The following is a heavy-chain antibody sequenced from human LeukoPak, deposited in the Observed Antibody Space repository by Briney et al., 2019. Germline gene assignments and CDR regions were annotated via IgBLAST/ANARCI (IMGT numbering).Heavy chain of an antibody. CDR1: GSSLSSSA. Sequence: GGSLRLSCAASGSSLSSSAMSWVRQAPGKGLEWVSGISGRGETTDYADFVKGRFTISRDNSKSTLFLQMNSLRAEDTAVYYCAQKTPGSYSFDYWGQGTLVTVSS. CDR3: AQKTPGSYSFDY. D-gene: IGHD3-10*01. J-gene: IGHJ4*02. V-gene: IGHV3-23*01. CDR2: ISGRGETT.